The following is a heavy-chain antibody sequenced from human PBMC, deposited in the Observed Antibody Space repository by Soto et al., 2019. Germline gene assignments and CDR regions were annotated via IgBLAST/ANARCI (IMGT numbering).Heavy chain of an antibody. D-gene: IGHD1-7*01. CDR2: ISSSSSYI. J-gene: IGHJ3*02. V-gene: IGHV3-21*01. Sequence: EVQLVESGGGLVKPGGSLRLSCAASGFTFSSYSMNWVRQAPGKGLEWVSSISSSSSYIYYADSVKGRFTISRDNAKNSLYLQMNSLRAEDTAVYYCARDWNYAGGFDAFDIWGQGTMVTVSS. CDR1: GFTFSSYS. CDR3: ARDWNYAGGFDAFDI.